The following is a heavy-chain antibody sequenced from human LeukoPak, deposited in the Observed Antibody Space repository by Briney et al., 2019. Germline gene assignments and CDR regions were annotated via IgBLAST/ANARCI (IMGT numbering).Heavy chain of an antibody. D-gene: IGHD3-3*01. J-gene: IGHJ5*02. V-gene: IGHV3-23*01. CDR3: AKLGGLLSYFGH. CDR2: ISGGGGTT. Sequence: PGGSVRLSCVASGFTFSSYAMSWARQAPGKGLEWVSSISGGGGTTYYAGSVKGRFTISRDNSKNTLYLQMNSLRAEDTAVYYCAKLGGLLSYFGHWGQGTLVTVSS. CDR1: GFTFSSYA.